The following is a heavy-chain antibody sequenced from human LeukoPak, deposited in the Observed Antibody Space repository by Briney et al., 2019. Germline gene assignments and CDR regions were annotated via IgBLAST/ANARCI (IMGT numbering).Heavy chain of an antibody. CDR3: ARTTDSSGYYPYYFDY. CDR1: GFTVSSNY. J-gene: IGHJ4*02. Sequence: GGSLRLSCAASGFTVSSNYMSWVRQAPGKGLEWVSVIYSGGSTYYADSVKGRFTISRDNSKNTLYLQMNSLRAEDTAVYYCARTTDSSGYYPYYFDYWGQGTLVGVCS. V-gene: IGHV3-66*01. D-gene: IGHD3-22*01. CDR2: IYSGGST.